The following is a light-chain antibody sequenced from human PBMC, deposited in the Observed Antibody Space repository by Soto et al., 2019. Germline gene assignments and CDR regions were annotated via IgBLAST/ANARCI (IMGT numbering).Light chain of an antibody. J-gene: IGKJ4*01. V-gene: IGKV3D-15*01. Sequence: EIVLTQSPATLSVSPGERAALSCRASESVSNNLAWYQQKPGQPPRLLIFGASTRATGIPARFSGSGSEAEFALTIGTLQSEDFALYYCHQYSVWPLTCAGGTKVEIK. CDR2: GAS. CDR1: ESVSNN. CDR3: HQYSVWPLT.